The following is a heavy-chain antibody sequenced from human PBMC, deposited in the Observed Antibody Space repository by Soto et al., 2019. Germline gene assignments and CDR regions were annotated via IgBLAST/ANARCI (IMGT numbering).Heavy chain of an antibody. Sequence: TSETLSLTCTVSGGSISGYYWSWIRQPPGKGLEWIGYIYYSGSTNYNPSLKSRVTISVDTSKNQFSLKLSSVTAADTAVYYCARVGLRLIDYWGQGTLVTVSS. J-gene: IGHJ4*02. CDR3: ARVGLRLIDY. V-gene: IGHV4-59*01. CDR1: GGSISGYY. CDR2: IYYSGST. D-gene: IGHD5-12*01.